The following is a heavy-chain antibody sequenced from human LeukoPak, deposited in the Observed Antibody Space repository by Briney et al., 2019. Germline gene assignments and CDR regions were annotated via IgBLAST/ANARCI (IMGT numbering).Heavy chain of an antibody. D-gene: IGHD3-10*01. V-gene: IGHV3-15*01. Sequence: ETLSLTCTVSGGSISSYYWSWVRQAPGKGLEWVGRIKSKTDGGTTDYAAPVKGRFTISRDDSKNTLYLQMNSLKTEDTAVYYCLGDGSGSYYLNYFGYWGQGTLVTVSS. CDR2: IKSKTDGGTT. CDR3: LGDGSGSYYLNYFGY. CDR1: GGSISSYY. J-gene: IGHJ4*02.